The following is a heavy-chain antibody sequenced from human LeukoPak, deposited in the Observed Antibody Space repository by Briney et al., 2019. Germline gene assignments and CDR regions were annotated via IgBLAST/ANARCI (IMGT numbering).Heavy chain of an antibody. CDR2: ISHSGNT. Sequence: PSETLSLTCSVSDYAFSSAFYWGWIRQPPGRGLDWIGTISHSGNTYYNASLKSRVTISLDTSKNQFSLRLNSVTAADTAVYYCARHWSDYDGYFVAFDIWGQGRVVTVSS. J-gene: IGHJ3*02. CDR1: DYAFSSAFY. V-gene: IGHV4-38-2*01. D-gene: IGHD3-22*01. CDR3: ARHWSDYDGYFVAFDI.